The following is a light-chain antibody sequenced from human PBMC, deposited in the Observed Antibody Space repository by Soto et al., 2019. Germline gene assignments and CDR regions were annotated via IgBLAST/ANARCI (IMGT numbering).Light chain of an antibody. J-gene: IGLJ3*02. CDR2: DDS. Sequence: SYELTQPPSVSVAPGQTARIICGGNDIGSKSVHWYQQKPGQAPVLVVYDDSVRPSGIPDRFSGSNSGNTATLIISRVEAGDEADYYCQVCTGTSHHQVFGGGTKLTVL. CDR3: QVCTGTSHHQV. V-gene: IGLV3-21*02. CDR1: DIGSKS.